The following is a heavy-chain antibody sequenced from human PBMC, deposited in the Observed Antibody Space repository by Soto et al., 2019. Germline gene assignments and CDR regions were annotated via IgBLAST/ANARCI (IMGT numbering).Heavy chain of an antibody. V-gene: IGHV3-9*01. Sequence: EVPLVDSGGGLVQPGRSLRLSCAASGFTFDIYAMHWVRQAPGKGLEWVSSISWNSGTRGYADSVKGRFTISRDNAKNSLYLRMDSLRTEDTAFYYCAKELGGYSYGYELDHWGQGTLVAVSS. J-gene: IGHJ5*02. CDR3: AKELGGYSYGYELDH. CDR2: ISWNSGTR. CDR1: GFTFDIYA. D-gene: IGHD5-18*01.